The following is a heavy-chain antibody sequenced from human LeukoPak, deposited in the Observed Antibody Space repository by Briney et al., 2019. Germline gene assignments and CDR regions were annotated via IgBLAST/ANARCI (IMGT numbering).Heavy chain of an antibody. CDR1: GYTFTSYY. CDR2: INPSGGST. Sequence: GASVKVSCKASGYTFTSYYMHWVRQAPGQGLEWMGIINPSGGSTSYAQKFQGRVTMTRDTSTSTVYMELSSLRSEDTAVYYCARVRIQLWLGYYYGMDVWGQGTTVTVSS. J-gene: IGHJ6*02. CDR3: ARVRIQLWLGYYYGMDV. V-gene: IGHV1-46*01. D-gene: IGHD5-18*01.